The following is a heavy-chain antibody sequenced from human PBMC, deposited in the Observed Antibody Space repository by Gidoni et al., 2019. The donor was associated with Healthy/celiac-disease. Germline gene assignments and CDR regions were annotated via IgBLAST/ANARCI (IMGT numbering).Heavy chain of an antibody. J-gene: IGHJ6*02. D-gene: IGHD4-4*01. CDR2: INHSGGT. CDR3: ARGRGGSIPVPPTTTVTTGRYYYGMDV. V-gene: IGHV4-34*01. CDR1: GGSFSGYY. Sequence: QVQLQQWGAGLLKPPETLSLTCAVYGGSFSGYYWSWHRQPPGKGLEWIGEINHSGGTNYNPSHKSRVTISVDTSKNQFSLKLSSVTAADTAVYYCARGRGGSIPVPPTTTVTTGRYYYGMDVWGQGTTVTVSS.